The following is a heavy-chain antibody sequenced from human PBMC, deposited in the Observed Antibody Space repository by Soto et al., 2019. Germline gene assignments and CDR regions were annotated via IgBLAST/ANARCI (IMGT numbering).Heavy chain of an antibody. D-gene: IGHD6-19*01. Sequence: GGSLRLSCAASGFTVSSNYMSWVRQAPGKGLEWVSVIYSGGSTYYADSVKGRFTISRDNSKNTLYLQMNSLRAEDTAVCYCAKRAQQWLAPTYYYYYGMDVWGQGTTVTVSS. CDR3: AKRAQQWLAPTYYYYYGMDV. V-gene: IGHV3-53*01. CDR2: IYSGGST. J-gene: IGHJ6*02. CDR1: GFTVSSNY.